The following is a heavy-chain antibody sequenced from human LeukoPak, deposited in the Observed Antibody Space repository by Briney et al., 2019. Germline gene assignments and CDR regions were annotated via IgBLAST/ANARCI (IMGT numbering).Heavy chain of an antibody. CDR2: INPDSGGA. J-gene: IGHJ4*02. CDR3: ACLDYGGNSGFDY. V-gene: IGHV1-2*02. Sequence: ASVKVSCKASGYTFTGYYMHWVRQAPGQGLEWMGWINPDSGGANYAQKFQGRVTMTTDTSISTAYMDLSRLRSDDTALYYCACLDYGGNSGFDYWGQGTLVTVSS. D-gene: IGHD4-23*01. CDR1: GYTFTGYY.